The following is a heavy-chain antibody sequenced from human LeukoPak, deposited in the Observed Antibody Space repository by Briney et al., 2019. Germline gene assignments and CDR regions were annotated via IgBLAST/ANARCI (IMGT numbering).Heavy chain of an antibody. CDR1: GFTFRKHA. V-gene: IGHV3-23*01. Sequence: GGSLRLSCAASGFTFRKHAMSWVRQAPGKGLEWVSAISGSGGSTYYADSVKGRFTISRDNSKNTLYLQMNSLRAEDTAVYYCAKVGSEGYYFDYWGQGTLVTVSS. CDR2: ISGSGGST. J-gene: IGHJ4*02. CDR3: AKVGSEGYYFDY.